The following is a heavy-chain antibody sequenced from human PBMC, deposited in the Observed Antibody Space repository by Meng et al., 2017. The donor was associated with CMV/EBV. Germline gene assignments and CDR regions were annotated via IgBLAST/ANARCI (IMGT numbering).Heavy chain of an antibody. CDR3: ARDGTSDAFDI. CDR1: GFTFSSYA. CDR2: ISYDGSNK. V-gene: IGHV3-30-3*01. D-gene: IGHD1-1*01. J-gene: IGHJ3*02. Sequence: GESLKISRAASGFTFSSYAMHWVRQAPGKGLEWVAVISYDGSNKYYADSVKGRFTISRDNSKNTLYLQMNSLRAEDTAVHYCARDGTSDAFDIWGQGTMVTVSS.